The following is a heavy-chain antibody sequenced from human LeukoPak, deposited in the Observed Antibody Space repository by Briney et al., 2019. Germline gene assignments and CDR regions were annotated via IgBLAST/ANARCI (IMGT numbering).Heavy chain of an antibody. CDR3: ARDRGSGWYRLGVDY. CDR2: ISGSGGDT. D-gene: IGHD6-19*01. J-gene: IGHJ4*02. Sequence: PGGSLRLSCAASGFTFSTSPMTWVRQAPGKGLEWVSSISGSGGDTYYADSVKGRFTVSRDNSKNTLYLQMNSLRAEDTAVYYCARDRGSGWYRLGVDYWGQGTLVTVSS. CDR1: GFTFSTSP. V-gene: IGHV3-23*01.